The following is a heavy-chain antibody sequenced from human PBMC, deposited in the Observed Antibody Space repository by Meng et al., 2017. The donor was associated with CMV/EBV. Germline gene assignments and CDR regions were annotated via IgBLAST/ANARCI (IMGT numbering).Heavy chain of an antibody. CDR3: ARDLTGSTRGGRFDS. D-gene: IGHD1-7*01. Sequence: ASVKVSYKASGYTFTDYDVNWVRQAAGQGLEWMGWMNPYSGNTGYAQKFQGRVTVTRNTSISTAYMELSSLRSEDTAVYYCARDLTGSTRGGRFDSWGQGTLVTVSS. CDR1: GYTFTDYD. CDR2: MNPYSGNT. V-gene: IGHV1-8*03. J-gene: IGHJ5*01.